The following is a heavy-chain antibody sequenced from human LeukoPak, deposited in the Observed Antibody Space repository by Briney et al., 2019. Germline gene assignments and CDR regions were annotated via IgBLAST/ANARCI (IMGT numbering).Heavy chain of an antibody. D-gene: IGHD6-13*01. J-gene: IGHJ4*02. CDR2: IYYSGST. Sequence: PSETLSLTCSVSGGSISSSSYYWGWIRQPPGKGLEWIGYIYYSGSTNYNPSLKSRVTISVDTSKKQFSLKLSSVTAADTAVYYCARGSSWSYYFDYWGQGTLVTVSS. V-gene: IGHV4-61*05. CDR3: ARGSSWSYYFDY. CDR1: GGSISSSSYY.